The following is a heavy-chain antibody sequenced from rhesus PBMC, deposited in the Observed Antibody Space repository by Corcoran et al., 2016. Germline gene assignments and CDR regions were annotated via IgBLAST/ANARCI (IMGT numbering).Heavy chain of an antibody. CDR3: AKLGLGGGLDY. CDR2: INSRGDST. D-gene: IGHD2-39*01. V-gene: IGHV3-103*01. Sequence: EVQLVETGGGLVQPGGSLRLSCAASGFTFSSYAMQWVRQAPGKGLEWISAINSRGDSTYYADSVKCRFTISRDNSKNTLSLQMNSLRAEDTAVYYCAKLGLGGGLDYWGQGVLVTVSS. CDR1: GFTFSSYA. J-gene: IGHJ4*01.